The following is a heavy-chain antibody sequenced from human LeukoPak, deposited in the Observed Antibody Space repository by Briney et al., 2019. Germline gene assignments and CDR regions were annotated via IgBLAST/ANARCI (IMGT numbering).Heavy chain of an antibody. CDR2: INWNGGST. Sequence: PGGSLRLSCAASGFTFDDYGMSWVRQAPGKGLEWVSGINWNGGSTGYADSVKGRFTISRDNAKNSLYLQMNSLRAEDTAVYYCARVGTILGVVIGGYYMDVWGKGTTVTVSS. J-gene: IGHJ6*03. V-gene: IGHV3-20*04. D-gene: IGHD3-3*01. CDR1: GFTFDDYG. CDR3: ARVGTILGVVIGGYYMDV.